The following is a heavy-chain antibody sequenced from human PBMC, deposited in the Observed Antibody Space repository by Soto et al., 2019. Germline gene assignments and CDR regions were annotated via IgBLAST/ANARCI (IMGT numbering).Heavy chain of an antibody. CDR3: ARGYRGVPSQYEVNDAFDI. V-gene: IGHV3-21*01. CDR1: GFSFNIYA. J-gene: IGHJ3*02. D-gene: IGHD3-10*01. Sequence: PGGSLRLSCAASGFSFNIYAMNWVRQAPGGGLEWVSSISSTSTYIFYSDSVKGRFTISRDNAKSSLFLQLNSLRAEDTAVYYCARGYRGVPSQYEVNDAFDIWGQGTMVTVSS. CDR2: ISSTSTYI.